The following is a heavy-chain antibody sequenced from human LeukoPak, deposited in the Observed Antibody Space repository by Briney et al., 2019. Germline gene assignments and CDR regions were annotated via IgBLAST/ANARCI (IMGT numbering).Heavy chain of an antibody. D-gene: IGHD6-19*01. V-gene: IGHV3-48*02. Sequence: GGSLRLSCVASGFILDRYNMNWVRQAPGKGLEWVSSISSSSTSIYYTDSVKGRFTISRDNAKNSLYLQMNSLRDGDTAVYYCARDVPVAGAPFDYWGQGTLVTVSS. J-gene: IGHJ4*02. CDR3: ARDVPVAGAPFDY. CDR1: GFILDRYN. CDR2: ISSSSTSI.